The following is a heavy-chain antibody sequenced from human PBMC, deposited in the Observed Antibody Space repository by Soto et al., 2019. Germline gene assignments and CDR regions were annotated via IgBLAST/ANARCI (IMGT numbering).Heavy chain of an antibody. J-gene: IGHJ4*02. CDR2: IHPSGGGT. D-gene: IGHD2-21*02. Sequence: QVQLVQSGAEVRKPGASVKVSCKPSGYTFNTYYLHWLRQAPGQALEWMGVIHPSGGGTTYAQKFLGRVTVTRDTSTTTVFMELSSLRSDDTAVYYCARGGHIAVVTASFDNWGQGTPVTFSS. V-gene: IGHV1-46*02. CDR1: GYTFNTYY. CDR3: ARGGHIAVVTASFDN.